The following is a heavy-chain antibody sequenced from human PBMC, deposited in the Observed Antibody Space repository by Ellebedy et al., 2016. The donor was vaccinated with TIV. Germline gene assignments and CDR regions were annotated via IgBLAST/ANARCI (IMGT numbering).Heavy chain of an antibody. D-gene: IGHD2/OR15-2a*01. CDR1: GFTFKNYW. V-gene: IGHV3-7*03. Sequence: GESLKISCAASGFTFKNYWMTWVRQAPGKGLEWVASIEDAGTETYSVDSAEGRFIISRDNAKNSLYLRINNPRDEDTAVYYCARRESRYWHFHLWGRGTQVIVSS. J-gene: IGHJ2*01. CDR2: IEDAGTET. CDR3: ARRESRYWHFHL.